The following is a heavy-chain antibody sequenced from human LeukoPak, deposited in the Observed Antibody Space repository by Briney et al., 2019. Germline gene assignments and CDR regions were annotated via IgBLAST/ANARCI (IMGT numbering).Heavy chain of an antibody. CDR2: IWYDGSNK. D-gene: IGHD6-13*01. CDR3: ARGSSSWYYFDY. Sequence: GGSLRLSCAASGFIFSNYGIHWVRQAPGKGLEWVAVIWYDGSNKHYADSVKGRFTISRDNSKNTLYLQLNSLRAEDTAVYYCARGSSSWYYFDYWGQGTLVTVSS. J-gene: IGHJ4*02. V-gene: IGHV3-33*01. CDR1: GFIFSNYG.